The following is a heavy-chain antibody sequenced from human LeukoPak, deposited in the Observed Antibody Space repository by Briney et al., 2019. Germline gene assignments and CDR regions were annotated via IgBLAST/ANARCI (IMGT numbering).Heavy chain of an antibody. V-gene: IGHV4-4*07. CDR3: ARDWGDFWSGYPRYYYMDV. CDR1: GGSISSYY. Sequence: SETLSLTCTVSGGSISSYYWSWIRQPAGKGLEWIGRIYTSGSTNYNPSLKSRVTMSVDTSKNQFSLKLSSVTAADTAVCYCARDWGDFWSGYPRYYYMDVWGKGTTVTVSS. D-gene: IGHD3-3*01. CDR2: IYTSGST. J-gene: IGHJ6*03.